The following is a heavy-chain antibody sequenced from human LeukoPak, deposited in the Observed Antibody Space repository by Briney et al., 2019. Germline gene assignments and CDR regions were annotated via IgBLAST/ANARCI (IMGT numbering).Heavy chain of an antibody. CDR1: GGSFSGYY. J-gene: IGHJ4*02. V-gene: IGHV4-34*01. D-gene: IGHD2-2*01. CDR3: TVPAAVGFYFDY. Sequence: SETLSLTCAVYGGSFSGYYWSWIRQPPGKGLEWIGEINHSGSTNYNPSLKSRVTISVDTSKNQFSLKLSSVTAPDTAVYYCTVPAAVGFYFDYWGQGTLVTVSS. CDR2: INHSGST.